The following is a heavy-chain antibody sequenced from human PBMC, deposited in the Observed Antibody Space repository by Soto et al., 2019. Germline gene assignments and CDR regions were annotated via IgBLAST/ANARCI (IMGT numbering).Heavy chain of an antibody. Sequence: EVQLLESGGGLVQPGGSLRLSCAASGFTFSSYAMSWVRQAPGKGLEWVSAISGSGGSTYYADSVKVRFTISRDNSKNTLYLQMNSLRAEDTAVYYCAKDSHMITFGGVITFDYWGQGTLVTVSS. D-gene: IGHD3-16*01. J-gene: IGHJ4*02. CDR1: GFTFSSYA. CDR3: AKDSHMITFGGVITFDY. CDR2: ISGSGGST. V-gene: IGHV3-23*01.